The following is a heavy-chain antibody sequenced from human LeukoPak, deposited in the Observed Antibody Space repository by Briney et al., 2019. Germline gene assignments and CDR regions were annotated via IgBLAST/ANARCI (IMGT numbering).Heavy chain of an antibody. D-gene: IGHD2-15*01. CDR1: GFTFTSYA. Sequence: GGSLRLSCAASGFTFTSYAMTWVPQAPGKGLEWVSAISGSGGSTYYADSVKGRFTISRDNSKNTLYLQMNSLRAEDTAIYYCAKDVFLLSGRGDDYWGQGTLVTVSS. V-gene: IGHV3-23*01. CDR2: ISGSGGST. J-gene: IGHJ4*02. CDR3: AKDVFLLSGRGDDY.